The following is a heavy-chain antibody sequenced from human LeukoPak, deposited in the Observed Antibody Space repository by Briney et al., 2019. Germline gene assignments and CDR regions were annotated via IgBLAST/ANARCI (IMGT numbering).Heavy chain of an antibody. D-gene: IGHD3-10*01. J-gene: IGHJ4*02. Sequence: PGGSPRLSCAASGFTVSTNYMSWVRQAPGKGLEWVTVIYSGDTKFYADSVRGKFTTSRDNSKNTLYLQMNSMRAEDTAVYYCASILRSSSGYYFDYWGGGTVVTVST. CDR3: ASILRSSSGYYFDY. CDR1: GFTVSTNY. V-gene: IGHV3-66*01. CDR2: IYSGDTK.